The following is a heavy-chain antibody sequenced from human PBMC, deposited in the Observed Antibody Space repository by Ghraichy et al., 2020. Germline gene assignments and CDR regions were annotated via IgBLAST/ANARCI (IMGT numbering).Heavy chain of an antibody. CDR2: IKSKTDGETT. V-gene: IGHV3-15*07. CDR3: TLSTVTIFGVVIVPDYGMDV. D-gene: IGHD3-3*01. CDR1: GFTFNNAW. J-gene: IGHJ6*02. Sequence: GGSLRLSCAASGFTFNNAWMNWVRQAPGKGLEWVGRIKSKTDGETTDYAAPVKGRFTVSRDDSKNTLYLQMNSLKTEDTAVYYCTLSTVTIFGVVIVPDYGMDVWGQGTTVTVSS.